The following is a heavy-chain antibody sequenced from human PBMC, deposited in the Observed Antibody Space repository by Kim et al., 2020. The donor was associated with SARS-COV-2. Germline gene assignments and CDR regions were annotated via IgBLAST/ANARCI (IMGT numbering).Heavy chain of an antibody. Sequence: SETLSLTCTVSGGSISSGSYYWSWIRQPAGKGLEWIGRIYTSGSTNYNPSLKSRVTISVDTSKNQFSLKLSSVTAADTAVYYCARGLAPNLWFGDNWFDPWGQGTLVTVSS. CDR3: ARGLAPNLWFGDNWFDP. V-gene: IGHV4-61*02. CDR2: IYTSGST. D-gene: IGHD3-10*01. J-gene: IGHJ5*02. CDR1: GGSISSGSYY.